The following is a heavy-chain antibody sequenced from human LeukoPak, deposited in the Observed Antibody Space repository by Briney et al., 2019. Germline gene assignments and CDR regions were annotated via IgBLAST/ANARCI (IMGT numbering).Heavy chain of an antibody. CDR1: GGSISIYY. Sequence: SDTLSLTCTVSGGSISIYYWSWIRQPPGKGLEWIGYIHYSESTNYSPSLNSRGSRSVDTSKNQISLKQTPVTAADTAVYYCARRGSSSRTGYSYYYMDVWGIGTTVTVSS. CDR2: IHYSEST. D-gene: IGHD6-6*01. J-gene: IGHJ6*03. V-gene: IGHV4-59*08. CDR3: ARRGSSSRTGYSYYYMDV.